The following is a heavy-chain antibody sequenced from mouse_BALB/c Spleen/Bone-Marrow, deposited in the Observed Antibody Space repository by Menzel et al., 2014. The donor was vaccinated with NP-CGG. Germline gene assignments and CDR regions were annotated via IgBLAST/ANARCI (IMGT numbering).Heavy chain of an antibody. CDR1: GYSFTSYW. CDR2: IDPSDSET. Sequence: QVQLKDSGPQLVRPGASGKISCKASGYSFTSYWMHWVKQRPGQGLEWIGMIDPSDSETRLNQKFKDKATLTVDKSSSTAYMQLSSPTSEDSAVYYCARPRYDYDDAMDYWGQGTSVTVSS. CDR3: ARPRYDYDDAMDY. D-gene: IGHD2-4*01. V-gene: IGHV1S126*01. J-gene: IGHJ4*01.